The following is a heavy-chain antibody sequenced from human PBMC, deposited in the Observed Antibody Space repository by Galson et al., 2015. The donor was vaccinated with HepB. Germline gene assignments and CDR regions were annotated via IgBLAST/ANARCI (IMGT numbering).Heavy chain of an antibody. CDR1: GFTFDDYA. CDR3: AKDIQGDFWSGYYTGDYFDY. J-gene: IGHJ4*02. D-gene: IGHD3-3*01. V-gene: IGHV3-9*01. Sequence: SLRLSCAASGFTFDDYAMHWVRHAPGKGLEWVSGISWNSGSIGYADSVKGRFTISRDNAKNSLYLQMNSLRAEDTALYYCAKDIQGDFWSGYYTGDYFDYWGQGTLVTVSS. CDR2: ISWNSGSI.